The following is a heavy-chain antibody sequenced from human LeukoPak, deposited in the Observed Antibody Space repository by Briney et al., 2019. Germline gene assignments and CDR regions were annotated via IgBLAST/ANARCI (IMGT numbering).Heavy chain of an antibody. CDR2: IRSKDYGGTP. CDR1: GFPFGDYA. V-gene: IGHV3-49*04. Sequence: HAGGSLRLSCTASGFPFGDYAIRWVRQAPGKGLEWVGFIRSKDYGGTPDYAASVKGRFIISSDDSKSIAYLQMNSLKTEDRAVYYCTRDRWGGDYISRGMDVWGKGTTVTISS. CDR3: TRDRWGGDYISRGMDV. D-gene: IGHD4-17*01. J-gene: IGHJ6*04.